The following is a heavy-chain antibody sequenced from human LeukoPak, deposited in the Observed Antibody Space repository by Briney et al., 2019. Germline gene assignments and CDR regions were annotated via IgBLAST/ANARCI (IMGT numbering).Heavy chain of an antibody. J-gene: IGHJ5*02. Sequence: PSETLSLTCTVSGGSISSGDYYWSWIRQPPGKSLEWIAYMYYSGSTYYNPSLKSRVTMSADTSKYQLSLKLSSVTAADTAVYYCARPYYYDSRIDPWGQGTLVTVSS. CDR2: MYYSGST. CDR3: ARPYYYDSRIDP. V-gene: IGHV4-30-4*01. CDR1: GGSISSGDYY. D-gene: IGHD3-22*01.